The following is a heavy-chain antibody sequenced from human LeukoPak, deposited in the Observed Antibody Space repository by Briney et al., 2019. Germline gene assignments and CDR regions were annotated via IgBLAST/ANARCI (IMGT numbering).Heavy chain of an antibody. D-gene: IGHD1-26*01. Sequence: SVKVSCKASGGTFSSYAISWVRQAPGQGLEWMGGIIPIFGTANYAQKFQGRVTITADESTSTAYMELSSLRSEDTAVYYCASSHGTPGATSPRFRVFDYWGQGTLVTVSS. CDR3: ASSHGTPGATSPRFRVFDY. CDR1: GGTFSSYA. CDR2: IIPIFGTA. V-gene: IGHV1-69*13. J-gene: IGHJ4*02.